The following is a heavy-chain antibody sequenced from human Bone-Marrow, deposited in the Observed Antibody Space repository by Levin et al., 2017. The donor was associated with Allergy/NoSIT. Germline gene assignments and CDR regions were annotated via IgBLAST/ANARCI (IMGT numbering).Heavy chain of an antibody. J-gene: IGHJ6*02. CDR3: ARDSGAAAPSYYYYYYGMDV. CDR2: INSDGSST. D-gene: IGHD6-13*01. V-gene: IGHV3-74*01. Sequence: GGSLRLSCAASGFTFSSYWMHWVRQAPGKGLVWVSRINSDGSSTSYADSVKGRFTISRDNAKNTLYLQMNSLRAEDTAVYYCARDSGAAAPSYYYYYYGMDVWGQGTTVTVSS. CDR1: GFTFSSYW.